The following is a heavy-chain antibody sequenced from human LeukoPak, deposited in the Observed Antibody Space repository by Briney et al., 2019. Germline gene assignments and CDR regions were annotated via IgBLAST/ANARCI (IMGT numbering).Heavy chain of an antibody. J-gene: IGHJ4*02. CDR1: GYTFRDYF. Sequence: GASVKVSCKSPGYTFRDYFLHWVRQAPGQGLEWMGWINPNSGGTKYAQKFQGRVTMTRDASINTAYMELSSLRSDDTAVYYCAAPILHHTYFFDYWGQGTQVTVSS. CDR3: AAPILHHTYFFDY. CDR2: INPNSGGT. D-gene: IGHD3-3*01. V-gene: IGHV1-2*02.